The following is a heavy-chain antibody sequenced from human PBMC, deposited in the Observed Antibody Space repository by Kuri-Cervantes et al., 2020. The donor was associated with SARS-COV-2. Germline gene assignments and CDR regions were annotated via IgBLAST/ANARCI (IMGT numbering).Heavy chain of an antibody. V-gene: IGHV4-34*01. Sequence: SQTLSLTCAVYGGSFSGYYWSWIRQPPGKGLEWIGEINHSGSTNYNPSLKSRVTISVDTSKNQFSLKLSSVTAADTAVYYCARAYSSPHPNFDYWGQGNRV. CDR2: INHSGST. CDR1: GGSFSGYY. D-gene: IGHD6-13*01. CDR3: ARAYSSPHPNFDY. J-gene: IGHJ4*02.